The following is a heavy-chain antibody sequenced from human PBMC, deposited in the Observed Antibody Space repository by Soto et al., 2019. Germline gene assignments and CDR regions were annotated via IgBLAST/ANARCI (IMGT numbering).Heavy chain of an antibody. V-gene: IGHV3-15*01. CDR1: GFTFSNAW. Sequence: PGGSLRLSCAASGFTFSNAWMSWVRQAPGKGLEWVGRIKSKTDGGTTDYAAPVKGRFTISRDDSKNTLYLQMNSLKTEDTAVCYCTTVRQGIAVAPKYYFDYWGQGTLVTVSS. CDR2: IKSKTDGGTT. CDR3: TTVRQGIAVAPKYYFDY. J-gene: IGHJ4*02. D-gene: IGHD6-19*01.